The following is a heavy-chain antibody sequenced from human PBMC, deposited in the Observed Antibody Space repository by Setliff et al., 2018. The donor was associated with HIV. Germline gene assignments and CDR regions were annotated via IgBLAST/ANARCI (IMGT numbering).Heavy chain of an antibody. CDR1: GYTFTSYG. CDR3: ARGVVYLRDAFDI. Sequence: ASVKVSCKACGYTFTSYGISWVRQAPGQGLEWMGWISAYNGNTNYAQKLQGRVTMTTDTSTSTAYMEPRSLRTDDTAVYYCARGVVYLRDAFDIWGQGTMVTVSS. CDR2: ISAYNGNT. V-gene: IGHV1-18*01. D-gene: IGHD2-8*02. J-gene: IGHJ3*02.